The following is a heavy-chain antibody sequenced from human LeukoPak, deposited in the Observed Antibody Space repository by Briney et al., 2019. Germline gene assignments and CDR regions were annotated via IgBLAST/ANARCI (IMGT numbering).Heavy chain of an antibody. CDR1: GFSFSSYA. V-gene: IGHV3-23*01. CDR3: AKENRDFWSGYYYFDS. J-gene: IGHJ4*02. CDR2: IGGSSGNA. Sequence: GGSLRLSCAASGFSFSSYAMSWVRQAPGKGLEWVSAIGGSSGNAYYADPVKGRFTISRDNSKNTLYLQMNSLRDEDTAVYYCAKENRDFWSGYYYFDSWGQGTLVTVSS. D-gene: IGHD3-3*01.